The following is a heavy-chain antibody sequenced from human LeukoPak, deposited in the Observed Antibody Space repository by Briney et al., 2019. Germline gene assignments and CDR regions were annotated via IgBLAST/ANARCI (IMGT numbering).Heavy chain of an antibody. V-gene: IGHV3-74*01. J-gene: IGHJ6*03. CDR2: IKTDGSIA. D-gene: IGHD1-26*01. CDR3: AKAGGSPLDYYYYMDV. CDR1: GFSFSFYW. Sequence: GGSLRLSCAASGFSFSFYWMHWVRQAPGKGPVWVSRIKTDGSIADYADSVKGRFTISRDNAKNTLYLQMNSLRAEDTAVYYCAKAGGSPLDYYYYMDVWGKGTTVTISS.